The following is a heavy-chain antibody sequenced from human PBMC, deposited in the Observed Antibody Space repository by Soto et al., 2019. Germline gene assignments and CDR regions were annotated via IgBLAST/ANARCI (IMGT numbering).Heavy chain of an antibody. J-gene: IGHJ3*01. V-gene: IGHV3-48*03. CDR2: ISDGGTTI. D-gene: IGHD2-8*02. CDR1: GFIFSDYE. CDR3: VKEYCTGGTCFDAFDL. Sequence: EAELVESGGGLVQPGGSLTLSCAASGFIFSDYEVDWVRQAPGRGPEWISYISDGGTTIYYAASVKGRFTISKEDAKKSLYLHMNNLRVDDTAIYFCVKEYCTGGTCFDAFDLWGQGTVVTVSS.